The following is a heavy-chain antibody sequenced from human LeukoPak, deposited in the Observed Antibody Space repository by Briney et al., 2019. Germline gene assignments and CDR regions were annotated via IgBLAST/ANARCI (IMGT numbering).Heavy chain of an antibody. D-gene: IGHD4-23*01. V-gene: IGHV3-30*02. J-gene: IGHJ5*02. CDR2: IRYDGSNK. Sequence: GGSLRLSCAASGFTFSSYGVHWVRQAPGKGLERVAFIRYDGSNKYYADSVKGRFTISRDNSKNTLYLQMNSLRAEDTAVYYCAKDYYGGNSGWIDPWGQGTLVTVSS. CDR1: GFTFSSYG. CDR3: AKDYYGGNSGWIDP.